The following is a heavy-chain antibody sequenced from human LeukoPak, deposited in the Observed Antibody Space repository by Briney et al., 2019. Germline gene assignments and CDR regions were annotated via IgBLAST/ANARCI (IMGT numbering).Heavy chain of an antibody. CDR1: GGSFSGYY. J-gene: IGHJ4*02. Sequence: SETLSLTCAVYGGSFSGYYWSWIRQPPGKGLEWIGEINHSGSTNYNPSLKSRVTISVDTSKNQFSLKLSSVTAADTAVYFCAKEGAGYYDRSGYLPPLYWGQGTLVTVSS. CDR2: INHSGST. D-gene: IGHD3-22*01. V-gene: IGHV4-34*01. CDR3: AKEGAGYYDRSGYLPPLY.